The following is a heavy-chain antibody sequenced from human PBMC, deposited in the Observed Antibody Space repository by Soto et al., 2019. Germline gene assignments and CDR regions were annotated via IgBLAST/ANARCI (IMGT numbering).Heavy chain of an antibody. D-gene: IGHD4-17*01. V-gene: IGHV1-2*04. CDR1: GGTFSSYA. Sequence: EASVKVSCKASGGTFSSYAISWVRQAPGQGLEWMGWINPNSGGTNYAQKFQGWVTMTRDTSISTAYMELSRLRSDDTAVYYCARDSPSLDYAFDYWGQGTLVTVSS. CDR3: ARDSPSLDYAFDY. CDR2: INPNSGGT. J-gene: IGHJ4*02.